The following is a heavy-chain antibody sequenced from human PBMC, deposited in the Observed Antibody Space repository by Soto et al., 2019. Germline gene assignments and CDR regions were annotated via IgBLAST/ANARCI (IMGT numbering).Heavy chain of an antibody. CDR3: ARWGSSKYYYDSSGTDAFDI. Sequence: PSETLSLTCAVYGGSFSGYYWSWIRQPPGKGLEWIGEINHSGSTNYNPSLKSRVTISVDTSKNQFSLKLSSVTAADTAVYYCARWGSSKYYYDSSGTDAFDIWGQGTMVTVSS. V-gene: IGHV4-34*01. D-gene: IGHD3-22*01. J-gene: IGHJ3*02. CDR1: GGSFSGYY. CDR2: INHSGST.